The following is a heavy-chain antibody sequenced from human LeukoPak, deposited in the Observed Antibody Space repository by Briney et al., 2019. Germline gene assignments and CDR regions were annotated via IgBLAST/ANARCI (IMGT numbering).Heavy chain of an antibody. D-gene: IGHD3-9*01. CDR1: GFTFSSYG. CDR3: ARELTSVLRYFDWSPDAFDI. Sequence: GRSLRLSCAASGFTFSSYGMHWVRQAPGKGLEWVAVISYDGSNKYYADSVKGRFTISRDNSKNTLYLQMNSLRAEDTAVYYCARELTSVLRYFDWSPDAFDIWGQGTMVTVSS. V-gene: IGHV3-30*19. CDR2: ISYDGSNK. J-gene: IGHJ3*02.